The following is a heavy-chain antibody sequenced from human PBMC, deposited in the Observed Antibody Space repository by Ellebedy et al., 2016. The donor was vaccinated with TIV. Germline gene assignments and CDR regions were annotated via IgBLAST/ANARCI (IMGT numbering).Heavy chain of an antibody. Sequence: GESLKISXAGSGFTFSSYGMHWVRQAPGKGLEWVAAISYDGSDKHYADSVKGRFTISRDNAKNTLYLQMNSLRADDTAVYYCARSAYYGGKGYYFDSWGQGTLVTVSS. CDR3: ARSAYYGGKGYYFDS. CDR2: ISYDGSDK. J-gene: IGHJ4*02. D-gene: IGHD4-23*01. CDR1: GFTFSSYG. V-gene: IGHV3-33*05.